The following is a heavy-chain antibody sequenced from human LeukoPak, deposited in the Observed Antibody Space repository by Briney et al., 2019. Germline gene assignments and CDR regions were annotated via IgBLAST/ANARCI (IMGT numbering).Heavy chain of an antibody. CDR1: GDSVSSNSAA. D-gene: IGHD4-17*01. CDR3: ARVHQTSSTVTTEEAFDI. V-gene: IGHV6-1*01. J-gene: IGHJ3*02. Sequence: SQTLSLTCAISGDSVSSNSAAWNWIRQSPSRGLEWLGRTYYRSKWYNDYAVSVKSRITINPDTSKNQFSLQLNSVTPEDTAVYYCARVHQTSSTVTTEEAFDIWGQGTMVTVSS. CDR2: TYYRSKWYN.